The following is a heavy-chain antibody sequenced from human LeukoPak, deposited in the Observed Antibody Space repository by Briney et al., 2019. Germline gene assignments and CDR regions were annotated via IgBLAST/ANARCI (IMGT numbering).Heavy chain of an antibody. CDR1: GFTFSSYG. J-gene: IGHJ6*02. CDR2: IRYDGSNK. Sequence: PGGSLRLSCAASGFTFSSYGMHWVRQAPGKGLEWVAFIRYDGSNKYYADSVKGRFTISRDNSKNTLYLQMNSLRAEDTAVYYCGKKLRGDYLYYYYYGMDVWGQGTTVTVSS. CDR3: GKKLRGDYLYYYYYGMDV. V-gene: IGHV3-30*02. D-gene: IGHD4-17*01.